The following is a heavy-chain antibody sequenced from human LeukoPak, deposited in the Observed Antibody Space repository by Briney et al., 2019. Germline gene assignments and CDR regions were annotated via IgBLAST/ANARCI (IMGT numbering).Heavy chain of an antibody. D-gene: IGHD2-2*01. Sequence: ASVKVSCKASGYTFTSYGISWVRQAPGQGLEWMGWISAYNGNTNYAQKFQGRVTITADESTSTAYMELSSLRSEDTAMFYCASTRSIYYYYMDVWGKGTTVTVSS. J-gene: IGHJ6*03. CDR1: GYTFTSYG. CDR3: ASTRSIYYYYMDV. V-gene: IGHV1-18*01. CDR2: ISAYNGNT.